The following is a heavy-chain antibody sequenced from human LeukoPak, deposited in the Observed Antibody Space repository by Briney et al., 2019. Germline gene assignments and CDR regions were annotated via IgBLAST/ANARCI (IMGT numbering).Heavy chain of an antibody. D-gene: IGHD6-19*01. CDR1: GYTFTSYD. V-gene: IGHV1-8*01. J-gene: IGHJ4*02. CDR2: MNPNSGNT. Sequence: ASVKVSCKASGYTFTSYDINWVRQATGQGLEWMGWMNPNSGNTGYAQKFQGRVTMTRNTSISTAYMELSSLRSEDTAVYYCARLGIAVAGTGYYFDHWGQGTLVTVSS. CDR3: ARLGIAVAGTGYYFDH.